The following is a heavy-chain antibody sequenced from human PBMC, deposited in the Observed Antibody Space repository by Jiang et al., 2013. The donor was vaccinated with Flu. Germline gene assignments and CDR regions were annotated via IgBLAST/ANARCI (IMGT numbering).Heavy chain of an antibody. J-gene: IGHJ4*02. CDR2: INVGNGNT. D-gene: IGHD3-16*01. CDR1: GYTFLSYA. CDR3: ARRVGRTFDY. Sequence: SGAEVKKPGASVLISCKASGYTFLSYAIHWVRQAPGQRLEWMGWINVGNGNTKYSQEFLGRVTITRDTSAITAYMELSSLRSEDTAVYYCARRVGRTFDYWGQGTPGHRLL. V-gene: IGHV1-3*01.